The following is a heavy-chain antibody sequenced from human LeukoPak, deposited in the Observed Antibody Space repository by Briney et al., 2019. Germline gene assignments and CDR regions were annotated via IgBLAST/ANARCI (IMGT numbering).Heavy chain of an antibody. J-gene: IGHJ4*02. Sequence: GGSLRLSCAASGFTFSDYWMHWVRQAPGKGLVWVSRINSVGSSTTYADSVKGRFTISRDNAKNTLYLQMNSLRAEDTAVYYSARDFDRYYFDSWGQGTLVTVSS. V-gene: IGHV3-74*03. CDR1: GFTFSDYW. CDR2: INSVGSST. CDR3: ARDFDRYYFDS. D-gene: IGHD3-9*01.